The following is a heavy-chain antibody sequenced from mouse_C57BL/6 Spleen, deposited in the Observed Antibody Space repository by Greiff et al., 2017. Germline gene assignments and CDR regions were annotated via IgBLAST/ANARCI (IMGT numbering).Heavy chain of an antibody. J-gene: IGHJ2*01. CDR2: ILPGSCRT. V-gene: IGHV1-9*01. D-gene: IGHD1-1*01. CDR3: ARLAYVSSYDY. Sequence: QVQLQQSGAELMKPGASVKLSCKATGYTFTGYWIEWVKQRPGPGLEWIGEILPGSCRTNYNEKFKGKATFTADTSSNTAYMQLSSLTPEDSAIYYCARLAYVSSYDYWGQGTTLTVSS. CDR1: GYTFTGYW.